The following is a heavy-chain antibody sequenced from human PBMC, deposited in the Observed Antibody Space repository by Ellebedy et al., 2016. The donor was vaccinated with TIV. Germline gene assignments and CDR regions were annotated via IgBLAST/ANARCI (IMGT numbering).Heavy chain of an antibody. CDR2: INPEETTT. V-gene: IGHV3-74*01. Sequence: PGGSLRLSFAGSGFYWMHWVRQAPGKGLVWVSRINPEETTTNYADSVRGRFAISRDIAKNTVYLQMNSLRVEDTAVYYCVRDLHGYNDQWGQGTLVTVSS. D-gene: IGHD3-10*01. CDR1: GFYW. J-gene: IGHJ4*02. CDR3: VRDLHGYNDQ.